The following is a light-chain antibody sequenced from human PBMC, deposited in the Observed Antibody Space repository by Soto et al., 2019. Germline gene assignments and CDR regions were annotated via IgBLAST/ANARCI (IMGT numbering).Light chain of an antibody. J-gene: IGKJ3*01. CDR1: QSVSSNY. CDR3: QQYGSSPLT. CDR2: GAS. V-gene: IGKV3-20*01. Sequence: EIVLTQSPGTLSLSPGERATLSCRASQSVSSNYLAWYQQKPGQAPRLLIYGASSRATGIPDRFSGSGSATDFTLTISRLEPEDFAVYYCQQYGSSPLTFGPGTKVDIK.